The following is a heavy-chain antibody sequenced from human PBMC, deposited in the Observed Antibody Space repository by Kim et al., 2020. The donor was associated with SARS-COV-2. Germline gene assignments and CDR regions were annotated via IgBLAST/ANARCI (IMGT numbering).Heavy chain of an antibody. Sequence: ASVKVSCKASGYTFTGYYMHWVRQAPGQGLEWMGWINPNSGGTNYAQKFQGRVTMTRDTSISTAYMELSRLRSDDTAVYYCAREGSLWGSFPNFDYWGQGTLVTVSS. J-gene: IGHJ4*02. V-gene: IGHV1-2*02. D-gene: IGHD7-27*01. CDR3: AREGSLWGSFPNFDY. CDR1: GYTFTGYY. CDR2: INPNSGGT.